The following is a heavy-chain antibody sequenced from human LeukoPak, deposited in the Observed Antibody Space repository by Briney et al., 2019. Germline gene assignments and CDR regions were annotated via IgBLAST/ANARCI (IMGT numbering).Heavy chain of an antibody. D-gene: IGHD5-18*01. V-gene: IGHV4-39*07. CDR2: IYYSGST. CDR3: ARDGRGRYVDTAMVLDY. Sequence: SETLSLTCTVSGGSISSSSYYWGWIRQPPGKGLEWIGSIYYSGSTYYNPSLKSRVTISVDTSKNQFSLKLSSVTAADTAVYYCARDGRGRYVDTAMVLDYWGQGTLVTVSS. J-gene: IGHJ4*02. CDR1: GGSISSSSYY.